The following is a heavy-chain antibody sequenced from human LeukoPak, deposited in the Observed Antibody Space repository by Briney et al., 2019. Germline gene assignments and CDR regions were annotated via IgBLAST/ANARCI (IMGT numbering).Heavy chain of an antibody. J-gene: IGHJ4*02. V-gene: IGHV4-39*01. CDR2: IYYSGST. CDR3: ARSYGSGRYHNFDF. CDR1: GGSISSSSYY. D-gene: IGHD3-10*01. Sequence: SETLSLTCTVSGGSISSSSYYWLWIRQPPGKGLEGIGSIYYSGSTYYNPSLKSRVTISVDTSKNQFSLKLSSVTAADTAVYYCARSYGSGRYHNFDFWGQGTLVTVSS.